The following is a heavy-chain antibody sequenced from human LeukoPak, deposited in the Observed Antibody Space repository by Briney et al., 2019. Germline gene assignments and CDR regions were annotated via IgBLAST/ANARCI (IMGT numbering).Heavy chain of an antibody. V-gene: IGHV4-34*01. J-gene: IGHJ4*02. Sequence: PSVTLSLTCAVYGGSFSGYYWSWIRQPPGKGLEWIGEINHSGSTNYNPSLKSRVTISVDTSKNQSSLKLSSVTVADTAVYYCAREQWLEPDYWGQGTLVTVSS. CDR2: INHSGST. CDR3: AREQWLEPDY. D-gene: IGHD6-19*01. CDR1: GGSFSGYY.